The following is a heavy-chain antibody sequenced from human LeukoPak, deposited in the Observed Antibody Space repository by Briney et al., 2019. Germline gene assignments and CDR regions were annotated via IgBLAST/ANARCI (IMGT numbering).Heavy chain of an antibody. Sequence: SVKVSCKASGGTFSSYAISWVRQAPGQGLEWMGRIIPIFGTANYAQKFQGRVTITTDESTSTACMEQSSLRSGDTAVYYCARDLATFDDYWGQGTLVTVSS. V-gene: IGHV1-69*05. J-gene: IGHJ4*02. CDR1: GGTFSSYA. CDR3: ARDLATFDDY. CDR2: IIPIFGTA. D-gene: IGHD3-16*01.